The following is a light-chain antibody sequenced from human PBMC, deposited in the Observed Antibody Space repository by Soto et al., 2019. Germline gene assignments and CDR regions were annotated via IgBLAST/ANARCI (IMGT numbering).Light chain of an antibody. CDR2: KTS. J-gene: IGKJ1*01. CDR3: QQYNTCAPT. V-gene: IGKV1-5*03. Sequence: MQMTQSPSTLSASCGDRVTITCRASKSIRNSMAWYQQRPGTAPKLLIYKTSTLESGFPSRFSGSGSVTDFTLTISSLQPDDFATYYCQQYNTCAPTFGQGTKVEVK. CDR1: KSIRNS.